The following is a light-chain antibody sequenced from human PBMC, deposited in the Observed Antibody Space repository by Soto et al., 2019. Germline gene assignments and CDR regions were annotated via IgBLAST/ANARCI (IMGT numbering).Light chain of an antibody. Sequence: DIQMTQSPSSQSASVGDRVTTTCRASQSINSYLNWYQQKPGKAPKLLIYAASSLQSGVPSRFSGSGSETDFTLTITSLQPDDFATYYCQQSFSTPRTFGQGTRVEI. CDR2: AAS. J-gene: IGKJ1*01. CDR1: QSINSY. CDR3: QQSFSTPRT. V-gene: IGKV1-39*01.